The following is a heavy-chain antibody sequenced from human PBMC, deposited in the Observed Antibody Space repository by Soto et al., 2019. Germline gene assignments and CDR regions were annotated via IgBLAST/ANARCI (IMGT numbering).Heavy chain of an antibody. D-gene: IGHD3-10*01. Sequence: WGSLKLSCASSGFTFSSHWMHWVRQAAGKGLAWVSRIDAGGNSTSYADSVKGRFTISRDNAKNTVYLQMNSLRAEDTAVYYCARAGGADFWGQGTVVTVS. CDR3: ARAGGADF. CDR1: GFTFSSHW. J-gene: IGHJ4*02. V-gene: IGHV3-74*01. CDR2: IDAGGNST.